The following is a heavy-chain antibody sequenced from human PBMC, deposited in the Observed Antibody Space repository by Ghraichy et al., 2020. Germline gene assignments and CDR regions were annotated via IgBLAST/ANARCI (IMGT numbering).Heavy chain of an antibody. J-gene: IGHJ1*01. CDR3: ARSYGDYGYFQD. D-gene: IGHD4-17*01. Sequence: PETLSLTCNVSGVSINSNFWSWFRQPPGKGLEWIGYVYYTGSTDYNPSLRSSVTISVDRSKSQFYLRVNSVTAADTAVYFCARSYGDYGYFQDWGQGTLVVVSS. CDR1: GVSINSNF. CDR2: VYYTGST. V-gene: IGHV4-59*01.